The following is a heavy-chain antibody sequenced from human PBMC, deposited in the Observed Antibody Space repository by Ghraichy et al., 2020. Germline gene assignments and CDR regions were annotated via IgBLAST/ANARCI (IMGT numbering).Heavy chain of an antibody. CDR2: INVDGSVT. V-gene: IGHV3-74*03. CDR1: GFMFSNFW. D-gene: IGHD2-2*02. J-gene: IGHJ4*02. CDR3: VRLLDRDY. Sequence: GGSLRLSCVASGFMFSNFWMHWVRQAPGKGLVWVSRINVDGSVTQYADSVKGRFTISRDNAKNTVYLQMNSLRDEDTADYYCVRLLDRDYWGQGTLVTVSS.